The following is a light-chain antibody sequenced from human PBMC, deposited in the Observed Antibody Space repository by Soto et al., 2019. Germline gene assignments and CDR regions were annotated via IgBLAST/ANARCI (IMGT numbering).Light chain of an antibody. CDR3: SSYTSSSPVV. J-gene: IGLJ2*01. CDR2: DVS. CDR1: SSDVGGYNY. Sequence: QSALTQPASVSGSPGQSITISCTGTSSDVGGYNYVSWYQQHPGKAPKAMIYDVSNRPSGVSNRFSGSKSGNTASLTISGLQAEDEADYYCSSYTSSSPVVFGGGTQLTVL. V-gene: IGLV2-14*03.